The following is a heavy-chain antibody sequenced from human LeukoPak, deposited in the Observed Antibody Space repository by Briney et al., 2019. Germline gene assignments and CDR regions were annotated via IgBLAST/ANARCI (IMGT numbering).Heavy chain of an antibody. V-gene: IGHV5-51*01. Sequence: GESLNISCTGSGYSFTNYWIGWVRQLPGKGLEWMGIICPGDSDTRYSPSFRGQVTISADKSISTAYLQWSSLKASDTAMYYCARYFCTIGSCYSDAFDIWGQGTMVTVSS. D-gene: IGHD2-15*01. J-gene: IGHJ3*02. CDR1: GYSFTNYW. CDR2: ICPGDSDT. CDR3: ARYFCTIGSCYSDAFDI.